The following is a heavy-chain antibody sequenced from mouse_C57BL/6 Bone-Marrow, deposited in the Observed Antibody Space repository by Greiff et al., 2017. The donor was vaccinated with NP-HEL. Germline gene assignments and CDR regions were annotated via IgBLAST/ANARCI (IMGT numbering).Heavy chain of an antibody. J-gene: IGHJ2*01. D-gene: IGHD2-2*01. CDR2: IRSKSNNYAT. Sequence: EVKLMESGGGLVQPKGSLKLSCAASGFSFNTYAMNWVRQAPGKGLEWVARIRSKSNNYATYYADSVKDRFTISRDDSESMLYLQMNNLKTEDTAMYYCVRGVYYGYVGYFDYWGQGTTLTVSS. CDR1: GFSFNTYA. CDR3: VRGVYYGYVGYFDY. V-gene: IGHV10-1*01.